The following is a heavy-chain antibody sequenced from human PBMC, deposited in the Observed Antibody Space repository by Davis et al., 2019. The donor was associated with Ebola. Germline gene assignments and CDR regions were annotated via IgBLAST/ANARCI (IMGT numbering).Heavy chain of an antibody. J-gene: IGHJ4*02. Sequence: MPSETLSLTCTVFGGSISSSSYYWGWIRQPPGKGLEWIGSIYYSGSTYYNPSLKSRVTISIDTSKNQFSLKLSSVTAADTAVYYCARPVGVYYHYFDYWGQGTLVTVSS. CDR3: ARPVGVYYHYFDY. V-gene: IGHV4-39*01. CDR2: IYYSGST. D-gene: IGHD1-26*01. CDR1: GGSISSSSYY.